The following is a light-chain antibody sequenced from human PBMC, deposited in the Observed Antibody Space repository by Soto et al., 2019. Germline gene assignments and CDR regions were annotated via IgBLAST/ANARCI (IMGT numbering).Light chain of an antibody. Sequence: QSVLTQPASVSGSPGQSITISCTGTSSDVGYYNYVSWYQQHPGKAPTVLIYEVRNRPSGASSRFSGSKSGNTAFLTISGLQPEDEADYYCSSYTRSSSVLFGGGTKLTVL. V-gene: IGLV2-14*01. CDR1: SSDVGYYNY. J-gene: IGLJ2*01. CDR3: SSYTRSSSVL. CDR2: EVR.